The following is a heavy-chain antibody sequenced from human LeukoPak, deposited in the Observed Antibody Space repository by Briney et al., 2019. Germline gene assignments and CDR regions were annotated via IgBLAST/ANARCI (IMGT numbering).Heavy chain of an antibody. CDR2: INPNSGGT. J-gene: IGHJ4*02. CDR1: GYTFTYRY. Sequence: VASVKVSCKASGYTFTYRYLHWVRQAPGQGLEWMGRINPNSGGTNYTQKFQGRVTMTRDTSISTAYMELSRLRSDDTAVYYCTITIFGVVSPDFDYWGQGTLVTVSS. V-gene: IGHV1-2*06. CDR3: TITIFGVVSPDFDY. D-gene: IGHD3-3*01.